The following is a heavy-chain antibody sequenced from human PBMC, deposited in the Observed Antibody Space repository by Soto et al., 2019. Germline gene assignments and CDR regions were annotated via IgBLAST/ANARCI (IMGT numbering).Heavy chain of an antibody. Sequence: QVQLVQSGAEVKKPGASVKVSCKASGYTFTSYGISWVRQAPGQGLEWMGWISGYNDNAKYAQSLQGRVTMTTDASTTTAYMELRSLRSDDTAVYYGARDDCVSSSCYIGYWGQGTLVTVSS. CDR3: ARDDCVSSSCYIGY. V-gene: IGHV1-18*01. CDR1: GYTFTSYG. CDR2: ISGYNDNA. J-gene: IGHJ4*02. D-gene: IGHD2-2*02.